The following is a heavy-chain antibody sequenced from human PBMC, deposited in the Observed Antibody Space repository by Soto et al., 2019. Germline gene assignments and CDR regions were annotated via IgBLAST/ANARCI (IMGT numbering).Heavy chain of an antibody. J-gene: IGHJ6*03. CDR1: GGSISSYY. V-gene: IGHV4-59*01. CDR2: IYYSGST. Sequence: QVQLQESGPGLVKPSETLSLTCTVSGGSISSYYWSWIRQPPGKGLEWIGYIYYSGSTNYNPSLKSRVTISVDTSKNQFSLKLSSVTAVDTAVYYCARTDYYYYYMDVWGKGTTVTVSS. CDR3: ARTDYYYYYMDV.